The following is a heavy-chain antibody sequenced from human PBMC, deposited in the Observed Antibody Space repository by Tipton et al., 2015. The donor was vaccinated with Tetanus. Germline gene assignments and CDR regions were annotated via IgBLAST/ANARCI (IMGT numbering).Heavy chain of an antibody. CDR2: LYTSGSA. CDR3: ARRDYSDSSVDN. CDR1: GGSISSYY. Sequence: GLVKPSETLSLICTVSGGSISSYYWTWIRQPAGKGLEWIGRLYTSGSANYNPPLKSRVTMSVDTSKNQFSLRLSSVTAADTAVYYCARRDYSDSSVDNWGQGTLVTVSS. V-gene: IGHV4-4*07. J-gene: IGHJ4*02. D-gene: IGHD3-22*01.